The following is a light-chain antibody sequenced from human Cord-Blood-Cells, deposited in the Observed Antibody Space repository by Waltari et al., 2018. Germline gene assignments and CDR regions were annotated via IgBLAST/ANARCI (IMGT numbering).Light chain of an antibody. CDR3: QAWDSSTAV. J-gene: IGLJ1*01. CDR2: QDS. V-gene: IGLV3-1*01. Sequence: SYELTQPPSVSVSPGQTASITCSGDKLGDKYACWYQQKPGQSHVLVIYQDSKRPSGIPERFSGSNSGNTATLTISGTQAMDEADYYCQAWDSSTAVFGTGTKVTVL. CDR1: KLGDKY.